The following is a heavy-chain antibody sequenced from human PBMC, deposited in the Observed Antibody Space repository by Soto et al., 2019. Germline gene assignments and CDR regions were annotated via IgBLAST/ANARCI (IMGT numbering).Heavy chain of an antibody. J-gene: IGHJ6*04. CDR1: GFTFSSHW. Sequence: EVQLVESGGGSVQPGGSLRLSCAASGFTFSSHWMHWVRQAPGKGLVWVSRVNNDGSITNYADSVRGRFSISRDNAKNTLYLQMSSLRAEDTAVYYCTRAGPATCTSPRFFAYTPDGWGKGTTVTVSS. V-gene: IGHV3-74*01. CDR2: VNNDGSIT. CDR3: TRAGPATCTSPRFFAYTPDG. D-gene: IGHD3-16*01.